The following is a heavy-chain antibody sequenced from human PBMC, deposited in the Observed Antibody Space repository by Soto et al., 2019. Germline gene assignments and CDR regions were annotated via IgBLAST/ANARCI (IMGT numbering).Heavy chain of an antibody. CDR2: IYSGGTT. D-gene: IGHD5-18*01. V-gene: IGHV3-66*01. J-gene: IGHJ6*02. CDR3: ARDQVHTAMVMGYYYGMDV. Sequence: PGGSLRLSCAASVLTVSGNYMSWVRQAPGKGLEWVPVIYSGGTTYYADSVKGRFTISRDNSKNTLYLQMNSLRADDTAVYYCARDQVHTAMVMGYYYGMDVWGQGTTVTVSS. CDR1: VLTVSGNY.